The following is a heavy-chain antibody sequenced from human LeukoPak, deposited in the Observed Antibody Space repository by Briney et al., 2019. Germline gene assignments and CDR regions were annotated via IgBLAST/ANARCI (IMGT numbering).Heavy chain of an antibody. Sequence: QPGGSLRLSCAASAFTFNSYAMSWVRQAPGKGLEWVSGISGSGGSTYYADSVRGRFTISRDNSKNTVYLQMNSLRAEDAAVYYCAKDDSIAAALSWFDPWGQGTLVTVSS. CDR2: ISGSGGST. V-gene: IGHV3-23*01. CDR3: AKDDSIAAALSWFDP. D-gene: IGHD6-13*01. J-gene: IGHJ5*02. CDR1: AFTFNSYA.